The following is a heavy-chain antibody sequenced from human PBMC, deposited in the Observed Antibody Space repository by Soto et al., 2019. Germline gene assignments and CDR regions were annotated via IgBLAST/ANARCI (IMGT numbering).Heavy chain of an antibody. V-gene: IGHV3-66*01. CDR3: ARPDTVRGVSY. CDR1: GFTVSNNY. J-gene: IGHJ4*02. D-gene: IGHD3-10*01. Sequence: EVQLVESGGGLVQPGGSLRLSCVVSGFTVSNNYMSWVRQAPGKGLEWVSVIYSGGSTSYINSVKGRFTISRDNSKNTVYLHMNSLRAEDTAVYYCARPDTVRGVSYWGQGTLVTVSS. CDR2: IYSGGST.